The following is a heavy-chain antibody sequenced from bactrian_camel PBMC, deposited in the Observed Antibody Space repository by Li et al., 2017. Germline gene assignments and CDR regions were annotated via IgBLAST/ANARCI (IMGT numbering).Heavy chain of an antibody. CDR2: IYRGGGRT. J-gene: IGHJ4*01. CDR3: AEGRSNRGEHCYSLNY. V-gene: IGHV3S26*01. D-gene: IGHD2*01. Sequence: HVQLVESGGDSVQRGGSLRLSCVASGYTFNEHCMAWFRQAPGKEREGIAAIYRGGGRTWYADSGKGRFAISQDSAKSTVYLQLNNLQPDDTATYYCAEGRSNRGEHCYSLNYWGQGTQVTVS. CDR1: GYTFNEHC.